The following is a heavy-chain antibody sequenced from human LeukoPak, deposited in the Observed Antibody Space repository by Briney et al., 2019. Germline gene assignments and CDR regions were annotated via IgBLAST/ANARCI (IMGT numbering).Heavy chain of an antibody. CDR2: INPSGGST. V-gene: IGHV1-46*01. CDR3: ASRYPEQQLVGRPTEHYYYYGMDV. Sequence: GASVKVSCKASGYTFTSYYMHWVRQAPGQGLEWMGIINPSGGSTSYAQKFQGRVTMTRDTSTSTVYMELSSLRSEDTAVYYCASRYPEQQLVGRPTEHYYYYGMDVWGQGTTVTVSS. J-gene: IGHJ6*02. D-gene: IGHD6-13*01. CDR1: GYTFTSYY.